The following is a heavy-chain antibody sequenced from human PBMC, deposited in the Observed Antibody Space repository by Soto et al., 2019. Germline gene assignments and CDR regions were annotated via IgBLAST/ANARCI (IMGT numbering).Heavy chain of an antibody. V-gene: IGHV3-23*01. CDR3: ATGYIAGPTGWFDP. Sequence: EVQLLESGGGLVQPGESLRLSCAASGFTFSSYALTWVRQAPGKGLEWVSAISNNGGSTYYADSVKGRFTVSRDSSKNTLYLQMNRLRAEDTAVYYCATGYIAGPTGWFDPWGQGTLVTVSS. CDR1: GFTFSSYA. D-gene: IGHD6-13*01. CDR2: ISNNGGST. J-gene: IGHJ5*02.